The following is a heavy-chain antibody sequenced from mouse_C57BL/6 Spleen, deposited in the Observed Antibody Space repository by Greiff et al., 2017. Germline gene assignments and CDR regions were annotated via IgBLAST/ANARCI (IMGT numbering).Heavy chain of an antibody. J-gene: IGHJ4*01. Sequence: VQLVESGPGLVAPSQSLSITCTVSGFSLTSYSMHWVRQPPGQGLEWLGVIWTGGGTNYNSALKSRLSISKDNSKSPVFLKMNSLQTDDTARYYCARNGGYDYEKDAMDYWGQGTSVTVSS. V-gene: IGHV2-9-1*01. CDR1: GFSLTSYS. D-gene: IGHD2-4*01. CDR3: ARNGGYDYEKDAMDY. CDR2: IWTGGGT.